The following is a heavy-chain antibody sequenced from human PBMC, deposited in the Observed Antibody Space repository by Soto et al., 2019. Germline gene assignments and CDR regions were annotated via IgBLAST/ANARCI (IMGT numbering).Heavy chain of an antibody. V-gene: IGHV5-51*01. CDR1: GYSFTSYW. Sequence: GESLKISWKDSGYSFTSYWISWVRRMPGKGLEWMGIIYPGDSDTRYSPSFQGQVTISADKSISTAYLQWSSLKASDTAMYYCARDYSNYIDYYYGMDVWGQGTTVTVSS. CDR3: ARDYSNYIDYYYGMDV. D-gene: IGHD4-4*01. J-gene: IGHJ6*02. CDR2: IYPGDSDT.